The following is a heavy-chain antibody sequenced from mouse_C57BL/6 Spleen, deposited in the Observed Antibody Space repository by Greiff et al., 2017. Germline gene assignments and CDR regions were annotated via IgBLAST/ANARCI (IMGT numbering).Heavy chain of an antibody. J-gene: IGHJ3*01. V-gene: IGHV1-74*01. CDR3: ATDYGSSQFAY. D-gene: IGHD1-1*01. CDR1: GYTFTSYW. Sequence: VQLQQPGAELVKPGASVKVSCKASGYTFTSYWMHWVKQRPGQGLEWIGRIHPSDSDTNYNQKFKGKATLTVDKSSSTAYMQLSSLTSEDSAVYYCATDYGSSQFAYWGQGTLVTVSA. CDR2: IHPSDSDT.